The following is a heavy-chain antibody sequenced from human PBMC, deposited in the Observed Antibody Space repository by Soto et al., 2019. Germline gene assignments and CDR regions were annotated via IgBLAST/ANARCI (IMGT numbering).Heavy chain of an antibody. CDR3: ARCYCSVGSCYACWHFDL. D-gene: IGHD2-15*01. CDR2: ISASTRNT. J-gene: IGHJ2*01. Sequence: QVQLVQSGAEVKKPGASVKVSCQASGYTSTNYAISWVRQAPGQALEWIGWISASTRNTDQAQNFQGRVTMTIDTSTNTANMELRSLRSDDTAVYYCARCYCSVGSCYACWHFDLWGRGTLVTVSS. CDR1: GYTSTNYA. V-gene: IGHV1-18*01.